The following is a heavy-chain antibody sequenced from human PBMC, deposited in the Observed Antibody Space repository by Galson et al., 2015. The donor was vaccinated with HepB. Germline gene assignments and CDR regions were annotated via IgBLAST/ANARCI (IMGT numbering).Heavy chain of an antibody. CDR2: INPDSGDT. Sequence: SVKVSCKASESTFTGYYMHWVRQAPGQGLEWMGWINPDSGDTNYAQKFQDRITMTRDTSISTAYMELSRLKSDDTAVYYCARDFSGVLPSASRLYNWFDPWGQGTLVTVSS. D-gene: IGHD2-2*01. CDR3: ARDFSGVLPSASRLYNWFDP. J-gene: IGHJ5*02. V-gene: IGHV1-2*02. CDR1: ESTFTGYY.